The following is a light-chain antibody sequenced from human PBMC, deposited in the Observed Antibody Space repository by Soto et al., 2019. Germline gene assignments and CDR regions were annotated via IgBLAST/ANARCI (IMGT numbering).Light chain of an antibody. V-gene: IGKV3-15*01. CDR2: GAS. CDR3: QQYNNWGT. Sequence: EIVMTQSPATLSVSPGERATLSCRASQSLTTNLAWYQQKPGQAPRLLIYGASTRATGIPARFSGSGSGTEFTRTINTLQSEDFAVYYCQQYNNWGTFGQGTKVEIK. CDR1: QSLTTN. J-gene: IGKJ1*01.